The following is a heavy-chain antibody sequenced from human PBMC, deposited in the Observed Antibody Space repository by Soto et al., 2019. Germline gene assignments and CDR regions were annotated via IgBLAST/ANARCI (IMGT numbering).Heavy chain of an antibody. CDR2: INYSGYT. CDR1: GGSVRSGTYY. Sequence: SETLSLTCSVSGGSVRSGTYYWSWVRQPPGKTLEWIGYINYSGYTNYNPSLKSRVTISIDTSKNQFSLKLTSVTAADTALYHCATLTNPGRSFYYGMDVWGQGTTVT. D-gene: IGHD2-15*01. J-gene: IGHJ6*02. V-gene: IGHV4-61*01. CDR3: ATLTNPGRSFYYGMDV.